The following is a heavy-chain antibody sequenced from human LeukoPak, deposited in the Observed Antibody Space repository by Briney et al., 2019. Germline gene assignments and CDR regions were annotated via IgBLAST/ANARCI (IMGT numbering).Heavy chain of an antibody. V-gene: IGHV3-30*04. CDR3: AKFIVVVPAATDYYFDY. CDR1: GFTFSSYA. D-gene: IGHD2-2*01. Sequence: PGGSLRLSCAGSGFTFSSYAMHWVRQAPGKGLEWVAVMSADGRSENYADSVKGRFSISRDNSKNTLYLQMNSLRAEDTAVYYCAKFIVVVPAATDYYFDYWGQGTLVTVSS. CDR2: MSADGRSE. J-gene: IGHJ4*02.